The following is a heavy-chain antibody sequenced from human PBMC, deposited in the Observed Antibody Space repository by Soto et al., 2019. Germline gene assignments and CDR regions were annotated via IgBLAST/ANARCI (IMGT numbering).Heavy chain of an antibody. Sequence: SETLSLTCTVSGGSISNYYWSWIRQPPGKGLGCIGYMYYSGSTTYNPSLKSRVTISVDTSKNQFSLRLSSVTAADPAVYYCARGKGYCSSSTCIGGQGTLVTVSS. J-gene: IGHJ4*02. CDR1: GGSISNYY. CDR2: MYYSGST. CDR3: ARGKGYCSSSTCI. V-gene: IGHV4-59*01. D-gene: IGHD2-2*01.